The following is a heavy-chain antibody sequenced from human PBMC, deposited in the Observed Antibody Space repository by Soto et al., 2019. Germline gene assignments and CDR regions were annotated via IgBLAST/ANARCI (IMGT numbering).Heavy chain of an antibody. CDR2: LTGSGRT. D-gene: IGHD5-12*01. V-gene: IGHV3-23*01. CDR1: EFTLTNNG. Sequence: EVQMLESGGGLVQPGGSLRLSCAVSEFTLTNNGMTWARQAPGKGLEWVSDLTGSGRTYYADSVKGRFTISKDSSKNTLYLEMNSLRVEDTAVYYCSGHGGGSAWGQGTLVTVAS. CDR3: SGHGGGSA. J-gene: IGHJ5*02.